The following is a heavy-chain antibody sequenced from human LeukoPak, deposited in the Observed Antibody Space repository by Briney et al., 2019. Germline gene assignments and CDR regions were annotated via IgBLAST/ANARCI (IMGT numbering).Heavy chain of an antibody. CDR2: ISGSGGST. Sequence: PGGSLRLSCAASGFTFSSYAMSWVRQAPGKGLEWVSAISGSGGSTYYADSVKGRFTIPRDNSKNTLYLQMNSLRAEDTAVYYCAKDRHYYDSSGYYYWNFDLWGRGTLVTVSS. CDR3: AKDRHYYDSSGYYYWNFDL. D-gene: IGHD3-22*01. CDR1: GFTFSSYA. V-gene: IGHV3-23*01. J-gene: IGHJ2*01.